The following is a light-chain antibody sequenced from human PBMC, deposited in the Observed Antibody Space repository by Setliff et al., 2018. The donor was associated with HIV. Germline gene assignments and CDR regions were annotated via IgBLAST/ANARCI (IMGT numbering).Light chain of an antibody. CDR3: AAWDDSLTGYV. CDR2: EVS. Sequence: QSVLTQPPSASGSPGHSVTISCTGNISDVGTYNYVSWYQQHPGKAPKLMTYEVSKRPSGVPDRFSGSKSGNTTSLTVSGLQPEDEADYYCAAWDDSLTGYVFGTGTKV. V-gene: IGLV2-8*01. J-gene: IGLJ1*01. CDR1: ISDVGTYNY.